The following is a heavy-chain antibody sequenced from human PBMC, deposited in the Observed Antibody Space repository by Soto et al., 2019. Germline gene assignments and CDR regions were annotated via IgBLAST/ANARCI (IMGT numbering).Heavy chain of an antibody. J-gene: IGHJ4*02. V-gene: IGHV3-21*01. CDR2: ISSSSSYI. Sequence: GGSLRLSCAASGFTFSSYSMNWVRQAPGKGLEWVSSISSSSSYIYYADSVKGRFTISRDNAKNSLYLQMNSLRAEDTAVYYCARDYLTVAGSPKFDYWGQGTLVTVSS. CDR1: GFTFSSYS. D-gene: IGHD6-19*01. CDR3: ARDYLTVAGSPKFDY.